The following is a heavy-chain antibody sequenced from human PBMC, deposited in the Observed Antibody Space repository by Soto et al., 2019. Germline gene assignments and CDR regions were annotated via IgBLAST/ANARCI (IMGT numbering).Heavy chain of an antibody. V-gene: IGHV1-18*01. CDR2: IGGYKGNT. CDR3: AIEGAMVNLFDY. Sequence: ASVKVSCKASGYTFTNYGVSWVRQAPGQGLEWMGWIGGYKGNTNYAQKLQGRVTLTTDTSTSTAYMELRSLRSDDTAVYYCAIEGAMVNLFDYWCPGTLVTVSS. CDR1: GYTFTNYG. D-gene: IGHD5-18*01. J-gene: IGHJ4*02.